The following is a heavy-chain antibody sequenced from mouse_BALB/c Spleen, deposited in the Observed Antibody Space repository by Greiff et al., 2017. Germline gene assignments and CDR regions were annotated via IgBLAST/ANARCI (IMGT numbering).Heavy chain of an antibody. D-gene: IGHD1-1*01. CDR2: ISSGGGST. CDR3: ARVTTVVVPDY. J-gene: IGHJ2*01. Sequence: EVKVVESGGGLVKPGGSLKLSCAASGFAFSSYDMSWVRQTPEKRLEWVAYISSGGGSTYYPDTVKGRFTISRDNAKNTLYLQMSSLKSEDTAMYYCARVTTVVVPDYWGQGTTLTVSS. V-gene: IGHV5-12-1*01. CDR1: GFAFSSYD.